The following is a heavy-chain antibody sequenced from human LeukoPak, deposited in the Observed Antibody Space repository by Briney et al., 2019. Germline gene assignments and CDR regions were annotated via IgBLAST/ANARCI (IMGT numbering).Heavy chain of an antibody. CDR2: IKSKTDGGTT. D-gene: IGHD3-3*01. CDR1: GFTFSNAW. Sequence: PGGSLRLSCAASGFTFSNAWMSWVRQAPGKGLEWVGRIKSKTDGGTTDYAAPVKGRFTISRDDSKNTLYLQMNSLKTEDTAVYYCTTRIFGVVIIPEYYFDYWGQGTLVTVSS. V-gene: IGHV3-15*01. J-gene: IGHJ4*02. CDR3: TTRIFGVVIIPEYYFDY.